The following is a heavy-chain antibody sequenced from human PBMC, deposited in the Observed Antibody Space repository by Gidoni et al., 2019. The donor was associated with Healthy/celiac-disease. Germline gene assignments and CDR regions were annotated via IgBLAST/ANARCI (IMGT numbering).Heavy chain of an antibody. Sequence: EVQLLESGGGLVQPGGSLRLSCAASGLPFSTYAMSWVRQAPGKGLEWVSAISGSGGSTYYADSVKGRFTISRDNSKNTLSLQMNSLRAEDTAVYYCAKAPAYYYYYGMDVWGQGTTVTVSS. V-gene: IGHV3-23*01. CDR3: AKAPAYYYYYGMDV. J-gene: IGHJ6*02. CDR2: ISGSGGST. CDR1: GLPFSTYA.